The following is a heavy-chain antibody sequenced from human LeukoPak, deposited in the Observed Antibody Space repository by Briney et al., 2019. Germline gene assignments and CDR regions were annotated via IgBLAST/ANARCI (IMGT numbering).Heavy chain of an antibody. CDR3: ARVHYYDILTGYYRFDP. V-gene: IGHV4-34*01. Sequence: SETLSLTCAVYGGSFSGYYWSWIRQPPGKGLEWIGEINHSGSTNYNPSLKSRVTISVDTSKNQFSLKLSSVTAADTAVYYCARVHYYDILTGYYRFDPWGQGTLVTVSS. J-gene: IGHJ5*02. CDR2: INHSGST. CDR1: GGSFSGYY. D-gene: IGHD3-9*01.